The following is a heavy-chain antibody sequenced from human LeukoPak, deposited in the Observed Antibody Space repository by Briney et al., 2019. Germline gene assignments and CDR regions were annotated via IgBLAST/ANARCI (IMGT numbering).Heavy chain of an antibody. CDR3: ARDRNFWSGQDY. D-gene: IGHD3-3*01. CDR2: IFFSGSA. J-gene: IGHJ4*02. CDR1: GGSISSYY. V-gene: IGHV4-59*12. Sequence: KTSETLSLTCTVSGGSISSYYWSWIRQPPGKGLEWIGYIFFSGSAIYNPSLKSRITVSVDTSKNQFSLKLNSVTAADTAVYYCARDRNFWSGQDYWGQGTLVTVSS.